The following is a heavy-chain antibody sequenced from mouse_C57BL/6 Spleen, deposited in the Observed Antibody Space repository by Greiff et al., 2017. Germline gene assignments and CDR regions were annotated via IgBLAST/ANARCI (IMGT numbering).Heavy chain of an antibody. CDR3: TRRGGYHYYAMEY. D-gene: IGHD1-1*02. CDR2: IDPETGGT. Sequence: VQLQQSGAELVRPGASVTLSCKASGYTFTDYEMHWVKQTPVHGLEWIGAIDPETGGTAYNQKFKGKAILTADKSSSTAYMELRSLTSEDSAGYYCTRRGGYHYYAMEYWGQGTSVTVAS. J-gene: IGHJ4*01. CDR1: GYTFTDYE. V-gene: IGHV1-15*01.